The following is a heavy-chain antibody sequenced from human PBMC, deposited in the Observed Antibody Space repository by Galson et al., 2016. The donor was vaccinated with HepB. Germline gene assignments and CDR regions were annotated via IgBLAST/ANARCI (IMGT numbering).Heavy chain of an antibody. Sequence: LSLTCSVSGSSISSDIYYWGWIRQPPGEGLEWVGNIYYTGSTFYNPPLKGRVTISADTSKNQFTLNLRSVTAADTAVYYCARLGVVMVRGSDYWGQGTLVTVSS. J-gene: IGHJ4*02. D-gene: IGHD3-10*01. CDR2: IYYTGST. CDR1: GSSISSDIYY. V-gene: IGHV4-39*01. CDR3: ARLGVVMVRGSDY.